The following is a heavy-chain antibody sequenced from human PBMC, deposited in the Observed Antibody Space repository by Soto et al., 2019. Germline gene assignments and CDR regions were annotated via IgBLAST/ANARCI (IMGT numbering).Heavy chain of an antibody. J-gene: IGHJ6*01. Sequence: GGTLRLSCAASGFTFSSYAMNWVRQAPGKGLERVAGISYDGNKKYYAESVKGRFTISRDNSKKTLYLQMNSLRIEDTTLYYCAREAPGSGWCDYYYGMDVWGQGNTVAASS. CDR3: AREAPGSGWCDYYYGMDV. V-gene: IGHV3-30-3*01. D-gene: IGHD6-19*01. CDR1: GFTFSSYA. CDR2: ISYDGNKK.